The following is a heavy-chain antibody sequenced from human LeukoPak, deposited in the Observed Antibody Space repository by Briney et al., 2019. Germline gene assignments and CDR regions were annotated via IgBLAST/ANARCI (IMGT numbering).Heavy chain of an antibody. CDR2: SGSSI. CDR3: ARHSTSRAFYI. J-gene: IGHJ3*02. V-gene: IGHV3-11*01. D-gene: IGHD2-8*01. Sequence: SGSSIYYAASVKGRFTISRHNPKSSLSLQMNSLRAEDTAVYYCARHSTSRAFYIWGQGRMVTVSS.